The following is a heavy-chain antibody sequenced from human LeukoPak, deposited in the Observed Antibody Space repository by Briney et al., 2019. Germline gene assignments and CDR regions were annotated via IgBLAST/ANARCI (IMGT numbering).Heavy chain of an antibody. CDR1: GGSFSSDKYY. CDR2: IYHSGST. Sequence: SETLSLICTVTGGSFSSDKYYWSWIRQPPGKGLEWIGYIYHSGSTDYSPSLKSRATIAVDTSKNQFSLKLTSVTAADTAIYHCAGQLSGYGYWGQGTLVTVSS. CDR3: AGQLSGYGY. J-gene: IGHJ4*02. V-gene: IGHV4-61*01. D-gene: IGHD2-15*01.